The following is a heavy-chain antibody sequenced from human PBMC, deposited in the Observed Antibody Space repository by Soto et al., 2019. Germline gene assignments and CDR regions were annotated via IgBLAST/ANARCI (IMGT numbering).Heavy chain of an antibody. CDR1: GGSFSGYY. V-gene: IGHV4-34*01. J-gene: IGHJ5*02. D-gene: IGHD2-2*01. Sequence: SETLSLTCAVYGGSFSGYYWSWIRQPPGKGLEWIGEINHSGGTNYNPSLKSRVTISVDTSKNQFSLKLSSVTAADTAVYYCARTRRYYNWFDPWGQGTLVTVSS. CDR3: ARTRRYYNWFDP. CDR2: INHSGGT.